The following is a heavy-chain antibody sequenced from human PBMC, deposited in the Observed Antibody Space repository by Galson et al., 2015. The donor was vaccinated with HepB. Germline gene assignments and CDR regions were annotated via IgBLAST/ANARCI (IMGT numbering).Heavy chain of an antibody. D-gene: IGHD6-13*01. CDR3: ARYIAAAYFDY. J-gene: IGHJ4*02. CDR1: GFSLSTSGMC. V-gene: IGHV2-70*11. CDR2: LDWDDDK. Sequence: ALVTPTQTLTLTCTFSGFSLSTSGMCVSWIRQPPGKALEWLSRLDWDDDKYYNTSLKTRLTISKDTSKNQVVLTMTNMDPVDAATYYCARYIAAAYFDYWGQGTLITVSS.